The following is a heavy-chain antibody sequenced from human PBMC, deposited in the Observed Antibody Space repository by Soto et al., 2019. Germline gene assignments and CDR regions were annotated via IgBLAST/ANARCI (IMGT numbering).Heavy chain of an antibody. J-gene: IGHJ6*02. CDR1: GFTFNNYG. V-gene: IGHV3-33*01. CDR3: ARRQISPPTRGAAAARGGMDV. CDR2: IWNDGSGY. Sequence: QVQLVESGGGVVQPGGSLRLSCPASGFTFNNYGMHWVRQAPGKGLEWVAVIWNDGSGYYYASSVKGRFPIARDNSKHTLYLQMSGLRAEDTAVYFCARRQISPPTRGAAAARGGMDVWGQGTTVTVS. D-gene: IGHD6-13*01.